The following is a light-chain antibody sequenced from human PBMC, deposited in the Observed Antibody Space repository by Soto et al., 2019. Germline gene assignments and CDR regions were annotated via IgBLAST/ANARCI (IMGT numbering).Light chain of an antibody. CDR2: GAS. V-gene: IGKV3-20*01. J-gene: IGKJ2*01. Sequence: EIVLTQSPGTLSLSPGERATLSCRASQSVSSSYLAWYQQQPGQAPRLLIYGASSRATGIPDRFSGSGSGTDFTLTISRLEPEDFAVYYCQQYGSSPLYTFGQETKLEIK. CDR3: QQYGSSPLYT. CDR1: QSVSSSY.